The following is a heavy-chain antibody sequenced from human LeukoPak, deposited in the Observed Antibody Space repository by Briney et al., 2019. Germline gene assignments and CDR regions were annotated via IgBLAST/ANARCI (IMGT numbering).Heavy chain of an antibody. V-gene: IGHV3-43*02. D-gene: IGHD3-22*01. CDR3: AKDSSYYYDSNGPNTYYYYYGMDV. Sequence: GGSLRLSCEVSGFDFDDYALHWVRQVPGKGHEWVSLISGDGGRAYYAESVKGRFTISRDNRKDSLFLHMNSLTNEDTALYFCAKDSSYYYDSNGPNTYYYYYGMDVWGQGTTVIVSS. CDR2: ISGDGGRA. J-gene: IGHJ6*02. CDR1: GFDFDDYA.